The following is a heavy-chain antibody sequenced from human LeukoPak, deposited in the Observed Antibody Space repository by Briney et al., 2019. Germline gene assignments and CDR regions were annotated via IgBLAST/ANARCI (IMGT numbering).Heavy chain of an antibody. CDR3: ARPRHREKGLYT. V-gene: IGHV3-74*01. D-gene: IGHD1-1*01. CDR2: INTDGSST. Sequence: GGSLRLSCAASGFTFSSYWMHWVRQAPGKGLVWVSRINTDGSSTSYADFVKGRFTISRDNAKNTLYLQMNSLRAEDTAVYYCARPRHREKGLYTWGQGTLVTVSS. CDR1: GFTFSSYW. J-gene: IGHJ4*02.